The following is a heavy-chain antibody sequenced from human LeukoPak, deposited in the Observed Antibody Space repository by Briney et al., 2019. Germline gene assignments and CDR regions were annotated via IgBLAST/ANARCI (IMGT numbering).Heavy chain of an antibody. CDR3: ARELQLDDCTRINCYQPMVDP. CDR2: INPQSGDT. J-gene: IGHJ5*02. Sequence: GASVKVSCKASGYTFTDYHMHWVRQAPEQGFEWMGWINPQSGDTKYAQNLQGRVTMTRDTSISTAYMDLSSLRSDDTAVYYCARELQLDDCTRINCYQPMVDPWGQGTLVTVSS. CDR1: GYTFTDYH. V-gene: IGHV1-2*02. D-gene: IGHD2-8*01.